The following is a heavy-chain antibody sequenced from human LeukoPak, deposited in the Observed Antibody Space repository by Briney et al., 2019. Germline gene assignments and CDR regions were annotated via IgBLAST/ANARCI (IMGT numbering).Heavy chain of an antibody. CDR1: GFNFSTYA. Sequence: PGRSLRLSCAASGFNFSTYAMHWVRQAPGKGPEWVALLSYDGSNKYYADSVKGRFTISRDKSKNTLYLQMNSLRAEDTAVYYCAAAATSGPGIVDFWGQGTLVTVSS. D-gene: IGHD6-25*01. V-gene: IGHV3-30-3*01. J-gene: IGHJ4*02. CDR2: LSYDGSNK. CDR3: AAAATSGPGIVDF.